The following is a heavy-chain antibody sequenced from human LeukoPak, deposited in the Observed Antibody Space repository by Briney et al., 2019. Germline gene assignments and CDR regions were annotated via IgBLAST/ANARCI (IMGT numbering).Heavy chain of an antibody. CDR3: ARRYSSGLDAFDI. CDR1: GGTFSSYA. Sequence: ASVNVSCKASGGTFSSYAISWVRQAPGQGLEWMGGIIPIFGTANYAQKFQGRVTITADESTSTAYMELSSLRSEDTAVYYCARRYSSGLDAFDIWGQGTMVTVSS. J-gene: IGHJ3*02. D-gene: IGHD6-19*01. V-gene: IGHV1-69*13. CDR2: IIPIFGTA.